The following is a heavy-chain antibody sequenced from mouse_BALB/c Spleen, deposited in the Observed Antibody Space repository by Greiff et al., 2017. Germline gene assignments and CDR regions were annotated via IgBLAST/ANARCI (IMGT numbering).Heavy chain of an antibody. Sequence: EVKLQESGGGLVQPGGSLRLSCATSGFTFTDYYMSWVRQPPGKALEWLGFIRNKANGYTTEYSASVKGRFTISRDNSQSILYLQMNTLRAEDSATYYCERDRGYYGSSYWYFDVWGAGTTVTVSS. CDR2: IRNKANGYTT. CDR3: ERDRGYYGSSYWYFDV. CDR1: GFTFTDYY. D-gene: IGHD1-1*01. J-gene: IGHJ1*01. V-gene: IGHV7-3*02.